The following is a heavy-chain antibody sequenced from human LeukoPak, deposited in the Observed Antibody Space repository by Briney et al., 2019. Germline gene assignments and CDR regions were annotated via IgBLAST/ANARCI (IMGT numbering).Heavy chain of an antibody. J-gene: IGHJ3*02. D-gene: IGHD6-13*01. CDR3: ARDYLRGYSSSPDAFDI. V-gene: IGHV4-31*03. CDR1: GGSISSGGYY. CDR2: IYYSGST. Sequence: PSETLSLTCTVSGGSISSGGYYWSWIRQHPGKGLEWIRYIYYSGSTYYNPSLKSRVTISVDTSKNQFSLKLSSVTAADTAVYYCARDYLRGYSSSPDAFDIWGQGTMVTVSP.